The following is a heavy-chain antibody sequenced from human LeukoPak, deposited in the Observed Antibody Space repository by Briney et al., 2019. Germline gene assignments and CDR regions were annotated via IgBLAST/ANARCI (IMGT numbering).Heavy chain of an antibody. J-gene: IGHJ4*02. V-gene: IGHV3-21*04. CDR2: ISSSSSYI. D-gene: IGHD1-26*01. Sequence: GGSLRLSCAASGFTFSSYSMNWVRQAPGKGLEWVSSISSSSSYIYYADSVKGRFTISRDNAKNSLYLQMNSLRAEDTAVYYCAKVASRSYYNWPFDYWGQGTLVTVSS. CDR1: GFTFSSYS. CDR3: AKVASRSYYNWPFDY.